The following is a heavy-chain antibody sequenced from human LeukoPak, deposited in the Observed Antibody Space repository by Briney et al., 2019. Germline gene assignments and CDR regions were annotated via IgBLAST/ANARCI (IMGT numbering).Heavy chain of an antibody. CDR3: ARDMTPVKSDFVDDPYAMDV. Sequence: GGSLRLSCAASGFTFDIYAVNWVRQAPGKGLEWVSAISGSGGSTYYADSVKGRFTISRDNAQNSLYLQMDTLRAEDTAVYYCARDMTPVKSDFVDDPYAMDVWGQGTTVTVSS. CDR1: GFTFDIYA. J-gene: IGHJ6*02. V-gene: IGHV3-23*01. D-gene: IGHD4-17*01. CDR2: ISGSGGST.